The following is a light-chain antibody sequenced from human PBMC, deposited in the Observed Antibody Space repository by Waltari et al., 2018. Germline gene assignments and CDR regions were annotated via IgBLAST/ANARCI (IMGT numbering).Light chain of an antibody. CDR3: YSYAGSSSFV. CDR1: ISDGGGPNY. CDR2: DVN. J-gene: IGLJ1*01. V-gene: IGLV2-11*01. Sequence: QSALTQPRSVSGSPGQSVTISCTGTISDGGGPNYVSWYQQHPGKAPKLMIYDVNKRPSGVPDRFSGSKSGNTASLTISGLQGEDEADYYCYSYAGSSSFVFGTGTEIIVL.